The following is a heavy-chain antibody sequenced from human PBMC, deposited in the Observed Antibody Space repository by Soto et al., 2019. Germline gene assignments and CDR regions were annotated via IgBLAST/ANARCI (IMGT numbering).Heavy chain of an antibody. Sequence: GGSLRLSCAASGFTFSSYSMNWVRQAPGKGLEWVSYISSSSSTIYYADSVKGRFTISRDNAKNSLYLQMNSLRDEDTAVYYCARGPYSSSLPLRFDPWGQGTLVTVSS. CDR3: ARGPYSSSLPLRFDP. CDR1: GFTFSSYS. D-gene: IGHD6-13*01. CDR2: ISSSSSTI. J-gene: IGHJ5*02. V-gene: IGHV3-48*02.